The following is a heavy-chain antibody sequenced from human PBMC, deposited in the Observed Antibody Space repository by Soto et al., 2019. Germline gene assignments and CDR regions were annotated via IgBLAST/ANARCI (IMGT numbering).Heavy chain of an antibody. Sequence: SETLSLTCAVYGGSFSGYYWSWIRQPPGKGLEWIGEINHSGSTNYNPSLKSRVTISVDTSKNQFSLKLSSVTAADTAVYYCARGLGYCSGGSCYYNSVAGSFDYWGQGTLVTVSS. CDR3: ARGLGYCSGGSCYYNSVAGSFDY. V-gene: IGHV4-34*01. CDR2: INHSGST. CDR1: GGSFSGYY. D-gene: IGHD2-15*01. J-gene: IGHJ4*02.